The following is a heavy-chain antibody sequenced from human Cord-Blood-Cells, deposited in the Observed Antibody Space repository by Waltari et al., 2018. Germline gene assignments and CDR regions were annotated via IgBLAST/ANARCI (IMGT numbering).Heavy chain of an antibody. D-gene: IGHD1-26*01. CDR2: IYYSGST. J-gene: IGHJ4*02. CDR1: GATISSSSYY. Sequence: QLQLQESGPGLVTPSETLSLTCTFPGATISSSSYYWGWLRQPPGKGLEWIGSIYYSGSTYYNPSLKSRVTISVDTSKNQFSLKLSSVTAADTAVYYCARHRESYPFDYWGQGTLVTVSS. CDR3: ARHRESYPFDY. V-gene: IGHV4-39*01.